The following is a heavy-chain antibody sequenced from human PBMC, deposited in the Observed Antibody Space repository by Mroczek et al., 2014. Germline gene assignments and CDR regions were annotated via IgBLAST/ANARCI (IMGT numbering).Heavy chain of an antibody. Sequence: QVQLVESGPGLVKPSQTLSLTCTVSGGSISSGSYYWSWIRQPAGKGLEWIGRIYTSGSTNYNPSLKSRVTMSVDTSKNQFSLKLSSVTAADTAVYYCARASGYGGNQDYFDYWGQGTLVTVSS. D-gene: IGHD4-23*01. J-gene: IGHJ4*02. CDR3: ARASGYGGNQDYFDY. V-gene: IGHV4-61*02. CDR1: GGSISSGSYY. CDR2: IYTSGST.